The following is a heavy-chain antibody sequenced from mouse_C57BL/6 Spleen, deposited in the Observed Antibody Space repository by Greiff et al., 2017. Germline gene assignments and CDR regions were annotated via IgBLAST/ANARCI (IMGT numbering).Heavy chain of an antibody. CDR3: ARRTGAFAY. CDR1: GYTFTSYW. Sequence: QVQLQQPGAELVKPGASVKLSCKASGYTFTSYWMQWVKQRPGQGLEWIGEIDPSDSYTNYNQKFKGKATLTVDTSSSTAYVQLSSLTSEDSAVYYCARRTGAFAYWGQGTLVTVSA. CDR2: IDPSDSYT. J-gene: IGHJ3*01. V-gene: IGHV1-50*01. D-gene: IGHD4-1*01.